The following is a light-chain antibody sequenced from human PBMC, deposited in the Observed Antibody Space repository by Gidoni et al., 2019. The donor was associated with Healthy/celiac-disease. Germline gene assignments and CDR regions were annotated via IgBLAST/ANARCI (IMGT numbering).Light chain of an antibody. Sequence: QSALTQPASVSGSPGQSITLSCTGPSSDVGGYNYVSWSPQHPGKAHKLMIYEVSNRPSGVSNRFSGSKSGNTASLTISGLQAEDEADYYCSSYTSSSTLVLGGGTKLTVL. J-gene: IGLJ2*01. V-gene: IGLV2-14*01. CDR1: SSDVGGYNY. CDR3: SSYTSSSTLV. CDR2: EVS.